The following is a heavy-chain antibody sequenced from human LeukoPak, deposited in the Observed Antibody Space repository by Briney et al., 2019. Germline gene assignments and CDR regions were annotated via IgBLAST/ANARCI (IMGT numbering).Heavy chain of an antibody. CDR3: ATYYYDSSGYYYAYDY. CDR1: GFTFSNYW. CDR2: INIPGIIT. D-gene: IGHD3-22*01. Sequence: PLGSPRVSCAASGFTFSNYWMHWVRQAPGKGLVWVSGINIPGIITRYADSVKGRFTISRDNAKNTLYLQMNSLRAEDTAVYFCATYYYDSSGYYYAYDYWGQGTLGSVSS. J-gene: IGHJ4*02. V-gene: IGHV3-74*01.